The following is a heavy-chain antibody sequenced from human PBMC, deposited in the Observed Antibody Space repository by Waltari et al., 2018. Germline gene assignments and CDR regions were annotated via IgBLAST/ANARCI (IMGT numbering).Heavy chain of an antibody. V-gene: IGHV3-23*01. J-gene: IGHJ4*02. Sequence: EVQLLESGGGLVQPGGSLRLSCAASGFTFSSYAMSWVRQAPGKGLAWVSAISGSGGSTYYADSVKGRFTISRDNSKNTLYLQMNSLRAEDTAVYYCAKEAGVLRFLEWLSTEGGEDYWGQGTLVTVSS. CDR1: GFTFSSYA. D-gene: IGHD3-3*01. CDR3: AKEAGVLRFLEWLSTEGGEDY. CDR2: ISGSGGST.